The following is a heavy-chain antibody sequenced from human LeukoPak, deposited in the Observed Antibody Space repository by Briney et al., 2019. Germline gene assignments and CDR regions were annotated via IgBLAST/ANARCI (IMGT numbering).Heavy chain of an antibody. J-gene: IGHJ6*04. CDR1: GGTFSSYA. CDR3: ARPMTTVTTNRGYYYYYYGMDV. Sequence: GASVKVSCKASGGTFSSYAISWVRQAPGQGLEWMGGIIPIFGTANYAQKFQGRVTITADESTSTANMELSSLRSEDTAVYYCARPMTTVTTNRGYYYYYYGMDVWGKGTTVTVSS. CDR2: IIPIFGTA. D-gene: IGHD4-17*01. V-gene: IGHV1-69*01.